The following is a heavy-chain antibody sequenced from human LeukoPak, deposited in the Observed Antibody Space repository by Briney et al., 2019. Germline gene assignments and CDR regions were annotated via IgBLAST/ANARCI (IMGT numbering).Heavy chain of an antibody. CDR1: GFPFSNYW. D-gene: IGHD3-22*01. J-gene: IGHJ4*02. Sequence: GGSLRLSCAGSGFPFSNYWMSWVRQAPGKGLEWVANIKEDGSEKYYVDSVKGRFTISRDNAKNSLYLQMNSLRVEDTAVYYCARDVIYFYDSTGYYDGADYWGQGTLVSVSS. CDR3: ARDVIYFYDSTGYYDGADY. CDR2: IKEDGSEK. V-gene: IGHV3-7*01.